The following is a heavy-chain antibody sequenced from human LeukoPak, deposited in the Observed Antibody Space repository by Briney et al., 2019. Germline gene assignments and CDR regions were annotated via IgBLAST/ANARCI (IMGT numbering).Heavy chain of an antibody. Sequence: GGSLRLSCAASGFTFSTYSMNWVRQAPGKGLEWVSSMSSSSNYIYYADSVKGRFTISRDNAKNSLFLQMNSLRDEDTAVYYCAREVPTLGRSDYWGQGTLVTVSS. CDR2: MSSSSNYI. V-gene: IGHV3-21*01. D-gene: IGHD1-1*01. CDR3: AREVPTLGRSDY. J-gene: IGHJ4*02. CDR1: GFTFSTYS.